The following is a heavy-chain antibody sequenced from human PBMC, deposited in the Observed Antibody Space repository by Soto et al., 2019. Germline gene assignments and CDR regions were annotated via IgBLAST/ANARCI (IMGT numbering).Heavy chain of an antibody. J-gene: IGHJ4*02. D-gene: IGHD6-13*01. CDR2: IYPSGSST. Sequence: QVQLVQSGAEVKKPGASVKVSCKASGYTFTNYYMHWVRQAPGQGLEWMGLIYPSGSSTSSTRKLQDIVTMTTDTSKSTVHTELSSLRSEGTAVSYSARGIAVAIHAGIDHWGKGTLVTVSS. CDR3: ARGIAVAIHAGIDH. V-gene: IGHV1-46*01. CDR1: GYTFTNYY.